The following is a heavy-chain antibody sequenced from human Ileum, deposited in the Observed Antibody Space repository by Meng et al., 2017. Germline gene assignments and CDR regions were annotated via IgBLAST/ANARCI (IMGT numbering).Heavy chain of an antibody. D-gene: IGHD6-19*01. J-gene: IGHJ4*02. CDR1: GGSFSGYY. Sequence: QLQQWGEGRLNPSENLPLICAVYGGSFSGYYWSWIRQPPGKGLEWIGEINHSGSTNYNPSLKSRVTISVDTSKNQFSLKLSSVTAADTAVYYCARTRCGSSGWYMGYWGQGTLVTVSS. CDR2: INHSGST. V-gene: IGHV4-34*01. CDR3: ARTRCGSSGWYMGY.